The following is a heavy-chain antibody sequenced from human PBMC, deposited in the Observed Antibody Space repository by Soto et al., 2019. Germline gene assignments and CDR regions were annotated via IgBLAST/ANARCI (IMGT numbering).Heavy chain of an antibody. Sequence: PSETLSLTCTVSGGSISSSSYYWGWIRQPPGKGLEWIGSIYYSGSTYYNPSLRSRVTISVDTSKNQFSLKLSSVTAADTAVYYCAPTSREPLSWFDPWGQGTLVTVSS. D-gene: IGHD1-26*01. CDR2: IYYSGST. CDR1: GGSISSSSYY. J-gene: IGHJ5*02. CDR3: APTSREPLSWFDP. V-gene: IGHV4-39*01.